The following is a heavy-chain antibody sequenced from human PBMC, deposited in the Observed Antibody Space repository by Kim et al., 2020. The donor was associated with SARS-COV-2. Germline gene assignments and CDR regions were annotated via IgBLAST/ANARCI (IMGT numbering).Heavy chain of an antibody. CDR1: GYTFTSYG. Sequence: ASVKVSCKASGYTFTSYGISWVRQAPGQGLEWMGWISAYNGNTNYAQKLQGRVTMTTDTSTSTAYMELRSLRSDDTAVYYCARDLYFGVVIQRRYYYYMDVWGKGTTVTVSS. J-gene: IGHJ6*03. CDR2: ISAYNGNT. V-gene: IGHV1-18*01. CDR3: ARDLYFGVVIQRRYYYYMDV. D-gene: IGHD3-3*01.